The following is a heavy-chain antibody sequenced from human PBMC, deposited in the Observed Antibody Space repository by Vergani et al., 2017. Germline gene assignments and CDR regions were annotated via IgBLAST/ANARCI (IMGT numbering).Heavy chain of an antibody. CDR1: GGSISSYY. V-gene: IGHV4-59*01. D-gene: IGHD6-13*01. CDR2: IYYSGST. J-gene: IGHJ5*02. CDR3: AGKGSSSWYGDWFDP. Sequence: QVQLQESGPGLVKPSETLSLTCTVSGGSISSYYWSWIRQPPGKGLEWIGYIYYSGSTNYNPSLKSRVTISVDTSKNQFSQKLSSVTAADTAVYYCAGKGSSSWYGDWFDPWGQGTLVTVSS.